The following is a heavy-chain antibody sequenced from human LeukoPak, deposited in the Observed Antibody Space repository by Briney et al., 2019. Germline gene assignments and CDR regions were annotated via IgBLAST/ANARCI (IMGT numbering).Heavy chain of an antibody. J-gene: IGHJ4*02. CDR1: GGSICSSSSY. Sequence: PSEPLSLTCSVSGGSICSSSSYWGWIRHPPGKGLEWSGSIYYSGSSFDNPALKRQVTISVDTSKNQCSLKLSSLTAADTAVYYCARHRSGWLQSSFDYWGQGTLVTVCS. D-gene: IGHD5-24*01. V-gene: IGHV4-39*01. CDR2: IYYSGSS. CDR3: ARHRSGWLQSSFDY.